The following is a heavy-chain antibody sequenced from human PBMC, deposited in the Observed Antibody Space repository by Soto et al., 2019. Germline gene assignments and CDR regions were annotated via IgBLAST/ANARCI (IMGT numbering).Heavy chain of an antibody. D-gene: IGHD5-18*01. CDR2: INPNSGGT. V-gene: IGHV1-2*04. J-gene: IGHJ6*03. CDR3: ARGMDTAMVTSYDYYYMDV. Sequence: ASVKVSCTASGYTFTGYYMHWVRQAPGQGLEWMGWINPNSGGTNYAQKFQGWVTMTRDTSISTAYMELSRLRSDDTAVYYCARGMDTAMVTSYDYYYMDVWGKGTTVTVSS. CDR1: GYTFTGYY.